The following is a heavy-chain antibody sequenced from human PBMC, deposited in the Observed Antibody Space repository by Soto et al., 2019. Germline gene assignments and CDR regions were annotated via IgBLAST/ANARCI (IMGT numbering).Heavy chain of an antibody. J-gene: IGHJ5*02. Sequence: GASVKVSCKASGFTFTSSAMQWVRQARGQRLEWIGWIVVGSGNTNYAQKFQERVTITRDMSTSTAYMELSSLRSEDTAVYYCAADKSYDYVRGSYRPNWFDPWGQGTLVTVSS. V-gene: IGHV1-58*02. CDR2: IVVGSGNT. D-gene: IGHD3-16*02. CDR3: AADKSYDYVRGSYRPNWFDP. CDR1: GFTFTSSA.